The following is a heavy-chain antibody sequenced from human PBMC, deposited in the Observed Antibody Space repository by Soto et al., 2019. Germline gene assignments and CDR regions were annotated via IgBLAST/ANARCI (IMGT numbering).Heavy chain of an antibody. Sequence: QVQLVQSGAEVKKPGASVKVSCKASGYTFTSYAMHWVRQAPGQRLEWMGWINAGNGNTKYSQKFQGRVTITRDTSASTAYMELSSLSSEDTAVYYCARDRVYVDYDILTGYRYWGQGTLVTVSS. J-gene: IGHJ4*02. CDR1: GYTFTSYA. CDR3: ARDRVYVDYDILTGYRY. V-gene: IGHV1-3*01. D-gene: IGHD3-9*01. CDR2: INAGNGNT.